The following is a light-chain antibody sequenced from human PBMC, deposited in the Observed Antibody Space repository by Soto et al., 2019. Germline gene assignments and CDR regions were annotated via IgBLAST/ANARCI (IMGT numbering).Light chain of an antibody. Sequence: DIQMTQSPSTLSPSVGDRVTITCRASQSVSTWLSWYQQKPGKAPQLLIYDASSLESGVPSRFSGSGSGTEFTLTISSLQPDDFATYYCQQYHTLYTVGQETKLEIK. CDR3: QQYHTLYT. CDR2: DAS. CDR1: QSVSTW. V-gene: IGKV1-5*01. J-gene: IGKJ2*01.